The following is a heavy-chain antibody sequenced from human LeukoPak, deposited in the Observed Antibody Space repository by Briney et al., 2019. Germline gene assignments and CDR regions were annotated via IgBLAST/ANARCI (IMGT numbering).Heavy chain of an antibody. CDR2: ISGSGGST. D-gene: IGHD1-26*01. V-gene: IGHV3-23*01. CDR3: ARGALGSRPKTYYLDS. J-gene: IGHJ4*02. CDR1: GFTFSSYA. Sequence: GGSLRLSCAASGFTFSSYAMSWVRQAPGKGLEWVSAISGSGGSTYYADSVKGRFTISRDNSKNTLYLQMNSLRAEDTAVYYCARGALGSRPKTYYLDSWGQGTLVTVSS.